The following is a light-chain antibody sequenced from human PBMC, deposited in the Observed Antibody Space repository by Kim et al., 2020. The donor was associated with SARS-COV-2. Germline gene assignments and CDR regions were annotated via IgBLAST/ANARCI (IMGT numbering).Light chain of an antibody. V-gene: IGLV3-25*03. CDR2: KDS. CDR1: ALQKQY. CDR3: QSADSSGTCV. Sequence: SPGQTARITCAGDALQKQYAYWYQQKPGQAPVLVIYKDSERPSGIPERFSGSSSGTTVTLTISGVQAEDEADYYCQSADSSGTCVFGGGTQLTVL. J-gene: IGLJ3*02.